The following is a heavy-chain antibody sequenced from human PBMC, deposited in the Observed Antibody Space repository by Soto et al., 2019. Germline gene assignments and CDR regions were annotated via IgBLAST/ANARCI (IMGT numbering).Heavy chain of an antibody. CDR1: GGSISSGGYS. J-gene: IGHJ4*02. Sequence: PSETLSLTCAVSGGSISSGGYSWSWIRQPPGKGLEWIGYIYHSGSTYYNPSLKSRVTISVDRSKNQFSLKLSSVTAADTAVYYCASCKTQYYFDYWGQGTLVTVSS. CDR3: ASCKTQYYFDY. V-gene: IGHV4-30-2*01. CDR2: IYHSGST.